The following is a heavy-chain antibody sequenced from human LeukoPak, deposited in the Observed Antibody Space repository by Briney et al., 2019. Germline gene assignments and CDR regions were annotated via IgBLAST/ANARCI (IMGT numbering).Heavy chain of an antibody. Sequence: SETLSLTCAAYGGSFSGYHWSWIRQSPGKGLEWIGEINHSGGTNYSPSLKSRVTTSVDTSKNDFFLKMSSVTAADTAVHYCARDPYNWNDSDWFDPWGQGTLVTVSS. CDR3: ARDPYNWNDSDWFDP. J-gene: IGHJ5*02. CDR2: INHSGGT. V-gene: IGHV4-34*01. D-gene: IGHD1-20*01. CDR1: GGSFSGYH.